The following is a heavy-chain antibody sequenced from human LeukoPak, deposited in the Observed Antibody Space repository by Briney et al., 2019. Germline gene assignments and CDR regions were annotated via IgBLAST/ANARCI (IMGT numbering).Heavy chain of an antibody. CDR2: IYSGGST. D-gene: IGHD5-18*01. Sequence: GGSLRLSCAASGFTVSSYYMSWVRQAPGKGLEWLSVIYSGGSTSYADSVTGRFAISRDDSKNTLYLQMSSLRAEDTAVYYCAGGTGGYSYGYYYWGQGTLVTVSS. CDR3: AGGTGGYSYGYYY. J-gene: IGHJ4*02. CDR1: GFTVSSYY. V-gene: IGHV3-53*01.